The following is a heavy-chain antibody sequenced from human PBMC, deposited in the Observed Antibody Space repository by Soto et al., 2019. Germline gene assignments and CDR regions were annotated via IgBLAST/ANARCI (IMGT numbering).Heavy chain of an antibody. D-gene: IGHD2-2*01. Sequence: PGGSLRLSCAASGFTFSSYSMNWVRQAPGKGLEWVSSISSSSSYIYYADSVKGRFTISRDNAKNSLYLQMNSLRAEDTGVYYCVTVLPHANSWFDYWGQGTPVTVSS. CDR2: ISSSSSYI. CDR3: VTVLPHANSWFDY. CDR1: GFTFSSYS. V-gene: IGHV3-21*03. J-gene: IGHJ4*02.